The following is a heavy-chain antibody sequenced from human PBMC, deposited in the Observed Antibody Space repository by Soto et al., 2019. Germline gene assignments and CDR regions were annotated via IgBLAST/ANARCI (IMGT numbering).Heavy chain of an antibody. CDR1: GGSISSSDYY. CDR2: IYYSGST. J-gene: IGHJ4*02. V-gene: IGHV4-30-4*01. CDR3: AIAGRGSYYDS. Sequence: QVQLQESGPGLVKPSQTLSLTCTVSGGSISSSDYYWSWIRQPPGKGLEWFGYIYYSGSTYYNPSLKPRVTLSVDTAKHQFSLKLRSATAADTAVYDCAIAGRGSYYDSWGQGTLGTVSS. D-gene: IGHD1-26*01.